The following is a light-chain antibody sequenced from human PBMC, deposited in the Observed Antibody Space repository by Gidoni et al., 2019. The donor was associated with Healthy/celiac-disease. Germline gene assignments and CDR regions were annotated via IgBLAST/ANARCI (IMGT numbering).Light chain of an antibody. CDR1: QGISSY. CDR2: AAS. CDR3: QQLNS. Sequence: DIQLTQSPSFLSASVGDRVTITCWASQGISSYLAWYQQKPGKAPKLLIYAASTLQSGVPSRFSVSGSGTEFTLTISSLQPEDFATYYCQQLNSFGPGTKVDIK. J-gene: IGKJ3*01. V-gene: IGKV1-9*01.